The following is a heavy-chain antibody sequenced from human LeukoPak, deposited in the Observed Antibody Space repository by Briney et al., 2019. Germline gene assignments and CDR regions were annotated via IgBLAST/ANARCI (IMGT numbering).Heavy chain of an antibody. D-gene: IGHD3-10*01. CDR1: GFTFSTTW. CDR3: AQSSAAWFGELLFDY. CDR2: ISTDGSST. Sequence: SGGSLRLSCAASGFTFSTTWMHWVRQAPGKGLVWVSRISTDGSSTSYADSAEGRFTISRDNVKNTLYLQMNSLRAEDTAVYYCAQSSAAWFGELLFDYWGQGTLVTVSS. J-gene: IGHJ4*02. V-gene: IGHV3-74*01.